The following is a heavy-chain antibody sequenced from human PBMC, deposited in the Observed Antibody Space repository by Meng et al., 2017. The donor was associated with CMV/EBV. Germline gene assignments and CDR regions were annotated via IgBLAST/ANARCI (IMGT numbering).Heavy chain of an antibody. Sequence: GGSLRLSCAASGFTFSSYSMNWVRQAPGKGLEWVSSISSSSSYIYYADSVKGRFTISRDNAKNSLYLQMNSLRAEDTAVYYCARGAAARPIDYWGQGTLVTVSS. V-gene: IGHV3-21*01. D-gene: IGHD6-6*01. CDR1: GFTFSSYS. CDR2: ISSSSSYI. CDR3: ARGAAARPIDY. J-gene: IGHJ4*02.